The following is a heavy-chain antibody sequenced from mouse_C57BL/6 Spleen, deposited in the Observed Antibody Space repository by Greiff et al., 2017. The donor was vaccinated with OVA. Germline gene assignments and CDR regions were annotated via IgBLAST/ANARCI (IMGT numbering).Heavy chain of an antibody. D-gene: IGHD2-3*01. V-gene: IGHV1-4*01. Sequence: VQLVESGAELARPGASVKMSCKASGYTFTSYTMHWVQQRPGQGLEWIGYFTPSSGYTKYNQKFKDKATLTADKSSSTAYMQLSSLTSEDSAVYYCARSGYYDFDYWGQGTTLTVSS. CDR3: ARSGYYDFDY. J-gene: IGHJ2*01. CDR1: GYTFTSYT. CDR2: FTPSSGYT.